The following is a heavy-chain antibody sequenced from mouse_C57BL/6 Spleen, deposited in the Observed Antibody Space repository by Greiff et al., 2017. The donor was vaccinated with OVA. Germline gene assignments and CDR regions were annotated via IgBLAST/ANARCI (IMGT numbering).Heavy chain of an antibody. CDR3: ARFITTVAHSAMDY. CDR1: GYAFSSYW. V-gene: IGHV1-80*01. D-gene: IGHD1-1*01. J-gene: IGHJ4*01. CDR2: IYPGDGDT. Sequence: VQLQQSGAELVKPGASVKISCKASGYAFSSYWMNWVKQRPGKGLEWIGQIYPGDGDTNYNGKFKGKATLTADKSSSTAYMQLSSLTSEDSAVYFCARFITTVAHSAMDYWGQGTSVTVSS.